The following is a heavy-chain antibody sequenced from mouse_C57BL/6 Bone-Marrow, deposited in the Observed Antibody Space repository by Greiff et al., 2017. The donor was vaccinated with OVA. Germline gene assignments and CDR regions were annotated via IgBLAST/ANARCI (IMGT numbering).Heavy chain of an antibody. V-gene: IGHV1-76*01. CDR3: ARDYYINYPAWFAY. CDR2: IYPGSGNT. D-gene: IGHD2-5*01. Sequence: QVQLQQSGAELVRPGASVKLSCKASGYTFTDYYINWVKQRPGQGLEWIARIYPGSGNTYYNEKFKGKATLPAEQSSSTAYRQLSSLTSDDSAVYFCARDYYINYPAWFAYWGQGTLVTVSA. CDR1: GYTFTDYY. J-gene: IGHJ3*01.